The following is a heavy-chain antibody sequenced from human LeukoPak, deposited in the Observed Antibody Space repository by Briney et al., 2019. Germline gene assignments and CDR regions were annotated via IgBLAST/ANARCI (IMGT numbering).Heavy chain of an antibody. J-gene: IGHJ6*03. CDR1: GFTFSSYA. CDR3: AKDVYDFWSGYYYYYYMDV. V-gene: IGHV3-23*01. Sequence: GGSLRLSCAASGFTFSSYAMSWVRQAPGKGLEWVSAISGSGTSTYYADSVRGRFTISRDNSKNTLYLQMNSLRAEDTAVYYCAKDVYDFWSGYYYYYYMDVWGKGTTVTVSS. CDR2: ISGSGTST. D-gene: IGHD3-3*01.